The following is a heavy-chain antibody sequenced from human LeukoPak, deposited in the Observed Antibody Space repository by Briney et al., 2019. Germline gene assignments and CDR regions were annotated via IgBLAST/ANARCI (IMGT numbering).Heavy chain of an antibody. V-gene: IGHV4-38-2*01. CDR2: IYHSGST. J-gene: IGHJ4*02. CDR1: GYSISSGYY. CDR3: AVRIAVKNFDY. Sequence: PSETLSLTCAVSGYSISSGYYWGWIRQPPGKGLEWTGSIYHSGSTYYNPSLKSRVTISVDTSKNQFSLKLSSVTAADTAVYYCAVRIAVKNFDYWGQGTLVTVSS. D-gene: IGHD6-19*01.